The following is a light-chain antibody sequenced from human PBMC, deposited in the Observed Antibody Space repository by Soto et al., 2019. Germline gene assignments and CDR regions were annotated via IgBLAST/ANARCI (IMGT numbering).Light chain of an antibody. V-gene: IGLV2-23*01. Sequence: QSALTQPASVSGSPGQSITISCPGTSSDVGSYNLVSWYQQHPGKAPKLMIYEGSKRPSGVSYRFSGSKSGNTASLTISGLQAEDEAIYYCSSYAGSHTWVFGGGTKLTVL. CDR2: EGS. CDR1: SSDVGSYNL. CDR3: SSYAGSHTWV. J-gene: IGLJ3*02.